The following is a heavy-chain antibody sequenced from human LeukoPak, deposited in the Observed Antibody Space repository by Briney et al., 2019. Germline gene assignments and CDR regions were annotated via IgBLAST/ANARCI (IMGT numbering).Heavy chain of an antibody. J-gene: IGHJ5*02. D-gene: IGHD5-18*01. CDR1: GFTFSSYA. CDR2: ISGSDGGT. CDR3: AKGYTFGPNWFDP. Sequence: GGSLRLSCAASGFTFSSYAMSWVRQAPGKGLEWVSAISGSDGGTYYADSVKGRFTISRDNSKNMLSLQMNTLRAEDTAIYYCAKGYTFGPNWFDPWGQGTLVTISS. V-gene: IGHV3-23*01.